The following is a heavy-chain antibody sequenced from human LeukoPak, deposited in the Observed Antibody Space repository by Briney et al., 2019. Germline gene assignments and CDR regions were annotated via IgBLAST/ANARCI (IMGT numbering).Heavy chain of an antibody. J-gene: IGHJ4*02. CDR1: GFTFSSYW. V-gene: IGHV3-74*01. CDR2: INSDGSST. CDR3: ARGYCSGSSCNRPFDY. D-gene: IGHD2-15*01. Sequence: GGSLRLSCAASGFTFSSYWMHWVRQAPGKGLVWVSRINSDGSSTDYADSVKGRFTISRDNAKNTLYLQMNSLRAEDTAVYYCARGYCSGSSCNRPFDYWGQGALVTVSS.